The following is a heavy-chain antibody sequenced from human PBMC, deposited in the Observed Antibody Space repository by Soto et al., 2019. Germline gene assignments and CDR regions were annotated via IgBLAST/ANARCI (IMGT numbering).Heavy chain of an antibody. Sequence: EVQLLESGGGLVQPGGSLRLSCAASGFTFSNFGMNWVRQAPGKGLEWVSLISDSGDTTFHADSVKGRFTISRDNSKNTLYLQMNSLRAEDTAVYYCAKAARTTTLYNFDFWGQGTLVIVSS. V-gene: IGHV3-23*01. J-gene: IGHJ4*02. CDR2: ISDSGDTT. CDR3: AKAARTTTLYNFDF. D-gene: IGHD1-1*01. CDR1: GFTFSNFG.